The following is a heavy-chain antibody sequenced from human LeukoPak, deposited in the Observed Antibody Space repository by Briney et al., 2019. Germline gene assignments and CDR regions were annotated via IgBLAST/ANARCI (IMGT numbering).Heavy chain of an antibody. V-gene: IGHV3-21*01. CDR3: ARSDSQYYFDY. CDR1: GFTSSSYS. CDR2: ISSSSSYI. J-gene: IGHJ4*02. D-gene: IGHD2-15*01. Sequence: GGSLRLSCAASGFTSSSYSMNWVRQAPGKGLEWVSSISSSSSYIYYADSVKGRFTISRDNAKNSLYLQMNSLRAEDTAVYYCARSDSQYYFDYWGQGTLVTVSS.